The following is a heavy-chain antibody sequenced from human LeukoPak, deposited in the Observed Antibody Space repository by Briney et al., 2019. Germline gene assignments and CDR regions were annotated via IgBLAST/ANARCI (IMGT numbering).Heavy chain of an antibody. Sequence: PGRSLRLSCAASGFTLTTYAMSWVRQAPGRGLEWVSAISGNGTYIYYADSVRGRFTVSRDNSKNTLYLQMNSLRGEDTAVYYCAKAVASGRSFDYWAQGTLVTVSS. D-gene: IGHD6-19*01. CDR2: ISGNGTYI. CDR1: GFTLTTYA. V-gene: IGHV3-23*01. CDR3: AKAVASGRSFDY. J-gene: IGHJ4*02.